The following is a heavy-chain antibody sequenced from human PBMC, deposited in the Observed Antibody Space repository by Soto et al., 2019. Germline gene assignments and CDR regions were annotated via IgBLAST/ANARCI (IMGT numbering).Heavy chain of an antibody. CDR3: AISDILTGYYNPLQY. D-gene: IGHD3-9*01. CDR2: ISGSGGST. V-gene: IGHV3-23*01. CDR1: VFTFSSYA. J-gene: IGHJ4*02. Sequence: PGGSLRLSCAASVFTFSSYAMSCVRHSPGKWLEWVSAISGSGGSTYYADSVKGRFTISRDNSKNTLYLQMNSLRAEDTAVYYCAISDILTGYYNPLQYLGPGTLVNVSS.